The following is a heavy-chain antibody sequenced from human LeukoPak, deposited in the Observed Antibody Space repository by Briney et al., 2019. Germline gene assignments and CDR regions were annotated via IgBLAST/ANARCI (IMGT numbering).Heavy chain of an antibody. J-gene: IGHJ4*02. D-gene: IGHD3-22*01. CDR2: IYHSGST. V-gene: IGHV4-34*01. CDR1: GGSFSGYY. CDR3: ASGLYYYDSSGYYPPLNY. Sequence: SETLSLTCAVYGGSFSGYYWSWIRQPPGKGLEWIGYIYHSGSTYYNPSLKSRVTISVDRSKNQFSLKLSSVTAADTAVYYCASGLYYYDSSGYYPPLNYWGQGTLVTVSS.